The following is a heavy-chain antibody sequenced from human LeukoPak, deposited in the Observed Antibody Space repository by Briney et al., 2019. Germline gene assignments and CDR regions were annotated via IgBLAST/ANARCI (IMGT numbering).Heavy chain of an antibody. CDR1: GFTFSSYW. Sequence: PGGSLRLSCAASGFTFSSYWMHWVRQAPGKGLVWVSRINSDGSSTGYADSVKGRFTISRDNSKNTLYLQMNSLRAEDTAVYYCAKDISAYSSSWSVGHYWGQGTLVTVSS. J-gene: IGHJ4*02. V-gene: IGHV3-74*01. CDR2: INSDGSST. D-gene: IGHD6-13*01. CDR3: AKDISAYSSSWSVGHY.